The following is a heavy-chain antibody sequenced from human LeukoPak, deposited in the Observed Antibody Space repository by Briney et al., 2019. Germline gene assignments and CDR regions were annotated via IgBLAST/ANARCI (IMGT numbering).Heavy chain of an antibody. D-gene: IGHD5-18*01. J-gene: IGHJ4*02. V-gene: IGHV4-39*01. CDR2: IYYSGST. CDR3: ARQDTAMVPTDY. Sequence: PSETLSLTCTVSGGSISSSSYYWGWIRQPPGKGLEWIGSIYYSGSTHYNPSLKSRVTISVDTSKNQFSLKLSSVTAADTAVYYCARQDTAMVPTDYWGQGTLVTVSS. CDR1: GGSISSSSYY.